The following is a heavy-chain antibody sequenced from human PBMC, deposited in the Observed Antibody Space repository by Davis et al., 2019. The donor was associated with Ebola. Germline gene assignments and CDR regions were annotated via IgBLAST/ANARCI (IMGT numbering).Heavy chain of an antibody. CDR3: VKDTSNVWFDV. Sequence: GGSLRLSCAASGFTFSSYSMNWVRQAPGKGLEWVSYISSSSSTIYYADSVKGRFTISRDNSKNTLHLQMNSLRVEDTAIYYCVKDTSNVWFDVWGQGTMVTVSS. CDR1: GFTFSSYS. D-gene: IGHD6-19*01. J-gene: IGHJ3*01. V-gene: IGHV3-48*01. CDR2: ISSSSSTI.